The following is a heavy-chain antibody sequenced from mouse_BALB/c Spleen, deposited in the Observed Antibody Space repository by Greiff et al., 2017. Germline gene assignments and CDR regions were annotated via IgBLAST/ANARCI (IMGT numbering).Heavy chain of an antibody. V-gene: IGHV1-69*01. J-gene: IGHJ4*01. Sequence: QVQLQQPGAELVMPGASVKMSCKASGYTFTDYWMHWVKQRPGQGLEWIGAIDTSDSYTSYNQKFKGKATLTVDESSSTAYMQLSSLTSEDSAVYYCGREGGGSSEAMDYWGQGTSVTVSS. CDR2: IDTSDSYT. D-gene: IGHD1-1*01. CDR3: GREGGGSSEAMDY. CDR1: GYTFTDYW.